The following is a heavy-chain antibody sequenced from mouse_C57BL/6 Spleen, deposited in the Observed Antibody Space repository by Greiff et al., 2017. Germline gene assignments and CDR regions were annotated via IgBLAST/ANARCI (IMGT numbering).Heavy chain of an antibody. CDR1: GYTFTSYW. Sequence: QVQLQQPGAELVMPGASVKLSCKASGYTFTSYWMHWVKQRPGQGLEWIGEIDPSDSYTNYNQKFKGKSTLTVDKSSSTAYMQLSSLTSEDSAVYYCARNDGYRYYYAMDDWGQGTSVTVSS. CDR3: ARNDGYRYYYAMDD. CDR2: IDPSDSYT. D-gene: IGHD2-3*01. J-gene: IGHJ4*01. V-gene: IGHV1-69*01.